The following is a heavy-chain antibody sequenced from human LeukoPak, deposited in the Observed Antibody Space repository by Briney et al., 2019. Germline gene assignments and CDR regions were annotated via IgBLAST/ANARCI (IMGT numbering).Heavy chain of an antibody. D-gene: IGHD3-10*01. V-gene: IGHV1-69*05. CDR2: IVPIFGTA. Sequence: ASVKVSCKASGGTFSSYAISWVRQAPGQGLGWMGGIVPIFGTANYAQKFQGRVTITTDESTSTAYMELSSLRSEDTAVYYCASDGYYGSGSLDYWGQGTLVTVSS. J-gene: IGHJ4*02. CDR3: ASDGYYGSGSLDY. CDR1: GGTFSSYA.